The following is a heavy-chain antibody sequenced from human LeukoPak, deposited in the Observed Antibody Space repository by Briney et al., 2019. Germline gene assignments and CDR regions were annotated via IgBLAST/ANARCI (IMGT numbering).Heavy chain of an antibody. J-gene: IGHJ3*01. CDR1: GYSFNNYW. CDR3: AIHYYDNSGFYYDTHAFDV. V-gene: IGHV5-51*01. D-gene: IGHD3-22*01. Sequence: GESLKISCQGSGYSFNNYWIGWVRQMSGKGLEWMGIIYPGDSDIKYSPSFQGQVTISADKSITTAYLEWSSLRASDTAIYYCAIHYYDNSGFYYDTHAFDVWGQGTMVIVSS. CDR2: IYPGDSDI.